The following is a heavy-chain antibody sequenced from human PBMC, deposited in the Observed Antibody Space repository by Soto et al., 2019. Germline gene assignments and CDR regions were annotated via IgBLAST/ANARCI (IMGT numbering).Heavy chain of an antibody. CDR2: ISSASNYI. CDR3: ARDPWSAVTEYFDY. Sequence: GGSLRLSCAASGFTFSSHGMNWVRQAPGKGLEWVSSISSASNYIYYTESVRGRFTISRDNAKNSLYLQMNSLSAEDTAMYYCARDPWSAVTEYFDYWGQGTLVTVSS. V-gene: IGHV3-21*01. CDR1: GFTFSSHG. D-gene: IGHD2-21*02. J-gene: IGHJ4*02.